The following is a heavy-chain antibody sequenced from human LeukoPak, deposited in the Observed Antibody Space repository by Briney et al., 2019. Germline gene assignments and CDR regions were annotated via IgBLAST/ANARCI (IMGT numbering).Heavy chain of an antibody. V-gene: IGHV1-69*06. J-gene: IGHJ6*04. CDR1: GGTFSSYA. D-gene: IGHD5-12*01. Sequence: SVKVSCKASGGTFSSYAISWVRQAPGQGLEWMGGIIPIFGTANYAQKFQGRVTITADKSTSTAYMELSSLRSEDTAVYYCASPEGYSGYDHYYGMDVWGKGTTVTVSS. CDR2: IIPIFGTA. CDR3: ASPEGYSGYDHYYGMDV.